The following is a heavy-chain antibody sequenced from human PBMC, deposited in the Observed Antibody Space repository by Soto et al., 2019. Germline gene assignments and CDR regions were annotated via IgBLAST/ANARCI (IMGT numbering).Heavy chain of an antibody. J-gene: IGHJ4*02. CDR3: ARESEDLTSNFDY. Sequence: PGGSLRLSCAASGFTFTRYSMNWVRQAPGKGLEWVSSISSTTNYIYYGDSMKGRFTIPRDNAKNSLYLEMNSLRAKDTAVYYCARESEDLTSNFDYWGQGTLVTVSS. V-gene: IGHV3-21*06. CDR2: ISSTTNYI. CDR1: GFTFTRYS.